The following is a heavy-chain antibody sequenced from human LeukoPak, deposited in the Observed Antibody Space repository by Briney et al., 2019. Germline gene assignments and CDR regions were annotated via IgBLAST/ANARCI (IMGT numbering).Heavy chain of an antibody. CDR1: GGSISSYY. CDR3: ARALPKMYYYYYYMDV. V-gene: IGHV4-59*01. CDR2: IYYSGST. J-gene: IGHJ6*03. D-gene: IGHD5-24*01. Sequence: SETLSLTCTVSGGSISSYYLSWIRQPPGKGLEWIGYIYYSGSTNYNPSLKSRVTISVDTSKNQFSLKLSSVTAADTAVYYCARALPKMYYYYYYMDVWGKGTTVTVSS.